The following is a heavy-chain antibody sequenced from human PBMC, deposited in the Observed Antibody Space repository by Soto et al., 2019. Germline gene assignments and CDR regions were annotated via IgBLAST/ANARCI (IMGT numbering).Heavy chain of an antibody. J-gene: IGHJ4*02. D-gene: IGHD4-17*01. CDR1: GGSMRSYY. CDR2: ISYTGNT. V-gene: IGHV4-59*01. Sequence: QVQLQESGPGLVKPSETLSLTCTVSGGSMRSYYWTWIRQPPGKGLEWLGCISYTGNTNYNPSLKSRVTISVDSSNNQSSLRLNSVTAADPALYYCARDRDYGDYDSWGQGTLVTVSS. CDR3: ARDRDYGDYDS.